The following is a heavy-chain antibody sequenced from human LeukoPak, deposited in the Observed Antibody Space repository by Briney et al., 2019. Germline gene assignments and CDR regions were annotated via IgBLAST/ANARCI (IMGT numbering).Heavy chain of an antibody. V-gene: IGHV7-4-1*02. Sequence: ASVKVSCKASGYTFTSYAMNWVRQTPGQGLEWVRWINTNTGNPTYAQGFTGRFVFSLDTSVSTAYLQISSLKAEDTAVYYCARGGDTVVTGPVSVYWGQGTLVTVSS. CDR1: GYTFTSYA. CDR2: INTNTGNP. J-gene: IGHJ4*02. CDR3: ARGGDTVVTGPVSVY. D-gene: IGHD4-23*01.